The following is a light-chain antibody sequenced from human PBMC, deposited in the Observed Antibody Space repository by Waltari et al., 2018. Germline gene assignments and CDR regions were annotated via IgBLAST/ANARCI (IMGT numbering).Light chain of an antibody. Sequence: QSALTQPASVSGSPGQSITISCTGTSSDVGSYDLVSWYQQHPGKAPKLMIYEDYKRPSGVSNRFSGSKSGNTASLTISGLQAEDEADYYCCSYAGSSTFTFGGGTKLTVL. J-gene: IGLJ2*01. CDR1: SSDVGSYDL. V-gene: IGLV2-23*02. CDR2: EDY. CDR3: CSYAGSSTFT.